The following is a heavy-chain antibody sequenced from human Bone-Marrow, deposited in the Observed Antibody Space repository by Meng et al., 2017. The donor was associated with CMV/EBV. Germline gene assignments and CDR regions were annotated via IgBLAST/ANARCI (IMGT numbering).Heavy chain of an antibody. V-gene: IGHV4-61*01. J-gene: IGHJ4*02. CDR3: ARLSSLATGDY. D-gene: IGHD6-6*01. Sequence: TCTVSGGSVSSGSYYWRWIRQPPGKRLEWIGYIYYSGSTNYNPSLKSRVTISVDTSKNQFSLKLSSVTAADTAVYYCARLSSLATGDYWGQGTLVTVSS. CDR1: GGSVSSGSYY. CDR2: IYYSGST.